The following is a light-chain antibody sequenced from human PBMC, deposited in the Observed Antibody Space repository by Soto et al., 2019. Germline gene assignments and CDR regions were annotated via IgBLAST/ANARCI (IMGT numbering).Light chain of an antibody. CDR2: GAS. J-gene: IGKJ1*01. CDR3: QQYNNWLRT. CDR1: QSVSSN. V-gene: IGKV3-15*01. Sequence: EIVMTQSPATLSVSPGERATLCCRASQSVSSNLAWYQQTPGRAPRLLIYGASTRATGIPARLSGSGSETEFTLTISSLQSEDFAVYYCQQYNNWLRTFGQGTKVDI.